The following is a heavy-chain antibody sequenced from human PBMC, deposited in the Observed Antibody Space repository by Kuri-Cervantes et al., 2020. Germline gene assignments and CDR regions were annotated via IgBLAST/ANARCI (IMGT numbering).Heavy chain of an antibody. D-gene: IGHD3-22*01. CDR1: GFTFTSSA. CDR2: IVVGSGNT. Sequence: SVKVSCKASGFTFTSSAVQWVRQARGQRLEWIGWIVVGSGNTNYAQKFQERVTITRDMSTSTAYMELSSLRSEDTAVYYCAAEPIGDYYDSSGYGPIGYWGQGTLVTVSS. J-gene: IGHJ4*02. CDR3: AAEPIGDYYDSSGYGPIGY. V-gene: IGHV1-58*01.